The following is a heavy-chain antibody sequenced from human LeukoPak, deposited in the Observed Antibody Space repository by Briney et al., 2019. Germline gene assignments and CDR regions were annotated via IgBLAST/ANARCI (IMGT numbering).Heavy chain of an antibody. J-gene: IGHJ4*02. CDR1: GGTFSSYT. V-gene: IGHV1-69*02. D-gene: IGHD2-2*02. Sequence: SVKVSCKASGGTFSSYTISWVRQAPGQGLEWMGRIIAILGMANYAQKFQGRVTITADKSTSTAYMELSSLRSEDTAVYYCAINIPPAHCSSTSCYTGDYWGQGTLVTVSS. CDR2: IIAILGMA. CDR3: AINIPPAHCSSTSCYTGDY.